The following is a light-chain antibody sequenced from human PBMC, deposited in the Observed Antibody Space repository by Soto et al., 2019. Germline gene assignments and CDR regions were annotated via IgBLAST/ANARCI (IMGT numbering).Light chain of an antibody. V-gene: IGKV3-11*01. Sequence: EVVLTQSPAILSLSPGERATLSCRASQSISSSLAWYQHKPGRAPRLLIYDASNRATGIPARFSGSGSGTDFTLTISSLEPEDFVVYYCQHRNNWPTLGGGTKVEIK. CDR1: QSISSS. CDR2: DAS. J-gene: IGKJ4*01. CDR3: QHRNNWPT.